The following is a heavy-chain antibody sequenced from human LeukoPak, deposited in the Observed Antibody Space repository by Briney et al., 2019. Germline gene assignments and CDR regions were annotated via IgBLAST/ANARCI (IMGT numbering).Heavy chain of an antibody. J-gene: IGHJ4*02. V-gene: IGHV3-74*01. CDR2: INSDGSST. CDR1: GFTFSSYW. D-gene: IGHD2-2*02. Sequence: GGSLRLSCAASGFTFSSYWMHWVRQAPGKGLVWVSRINSDGSSTSYADSVKGRFTISRDNARNTLYLQMSSLRAEDTAVCYCSRGLYVPPDYWGQGTLVTVSS. CDR3: SRGLYVPPDY.